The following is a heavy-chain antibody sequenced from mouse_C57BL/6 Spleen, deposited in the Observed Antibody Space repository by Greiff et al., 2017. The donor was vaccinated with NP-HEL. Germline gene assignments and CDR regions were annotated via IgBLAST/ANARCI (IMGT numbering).Heavy chain of an antibody. CDR2: IDPSDSET. V-gene: IGHV1-52*01. CDR3: ARKGDVRYWYFDV. Sequence: QVHVKQPGAELVRPGSSVKLSCKASGYTFTSYWMHWVKQRPIQGLEWIGNIDPSDSETHYNQKFKDKATLTVDKSSSTAYMQLSSLTSEDSAVYYCARKGDVRYWYFDVWGKGTTVTVSS. D-gene: IGHD3-3*01. CDR1: GYTFTSYW. J-gene: IGHJ1*03.